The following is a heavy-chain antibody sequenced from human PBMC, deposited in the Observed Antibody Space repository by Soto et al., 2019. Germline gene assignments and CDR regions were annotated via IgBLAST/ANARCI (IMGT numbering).Heavy chain of an antibody. Sequence: QVQLVQSGAEVKKPGSSVQVSCKASGGTFSSYAISWVRQAPGQGLEWMGGIIPIFGTANYAQKVQGRVTITEDESTSTAYMELGSLRSEDTAVYYCARVNPVGGDYVNWFDPWGQGTLVTVSS. J-gene: IGHJ5*02. D-gene: IGHD4-17*01. CDR2: IIPIFGTA. CDR1: GGTFSSYA. V-gene: IGHV1-69*01. CDR3: ARVNPVGGDYVNWFDP.